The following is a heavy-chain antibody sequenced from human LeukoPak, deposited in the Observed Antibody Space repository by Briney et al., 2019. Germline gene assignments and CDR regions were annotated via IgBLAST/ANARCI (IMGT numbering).Heavy chain of an antibody. CDR2: IRYDGSNK. V-gene: IGHV3-30*02. J-gene: IGHJ4*02. CDR3: AKFLSETTVVYSRFDY. Sequence: PGGSLRLSCAASGFTLSSYGMHWVRQAPGKGLEWVAFIRYDGSNKYYGDSVKGRFTISRDNSKNTLYLQMNSLRAEDTAVYYCAKFLSETTVVYSRFDYWGQGTLVTVSS. CDR1: GFTLSSYG. D-gene: IGHD4-23*01.